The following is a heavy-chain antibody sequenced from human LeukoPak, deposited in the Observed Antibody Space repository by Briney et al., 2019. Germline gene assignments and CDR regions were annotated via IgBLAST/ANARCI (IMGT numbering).Heavy chain of an antibody. CDR1: GGSFSGYY. CDR2: INHSGST. D-gene: IGHD6-6*01. J-gene: IGHJ6*03. V-gene: IGHV4-34*01. Sequence: SETLSLTCAVYGGSFSGYYWSWIRQPPGKGLEWIGEINHSGSTNYNPSLKSRVTISVDTSKNQFSLKLSSVTAADTAVYYCASLGTIAAHGVNMDVWGKGTTVTVSS. CDR3: ASLGTIAAHGVNMDV.